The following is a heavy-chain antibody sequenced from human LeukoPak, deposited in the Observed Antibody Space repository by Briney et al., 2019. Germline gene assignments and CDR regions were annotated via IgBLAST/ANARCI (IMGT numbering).Heavy chain of an antibody. V-gene: IGHV3-7*03. CDR3: ARVLWLPLRYFDY. CDR2: IKQDGSER. Sequence: GGSLRLSCAASGFTFSNYRMSWVRQAPGKGLEWVANIKQDGSERSYVDSVKGRFTISRDNAKSSLYLQVNSLRAEDTAVYYCARVLWLPLRYFDYWGQGTLVTVSS. D-gene: IGHD5-12*01. CDR1: GFTFSNYR. J-gene: IGHJ4*02.